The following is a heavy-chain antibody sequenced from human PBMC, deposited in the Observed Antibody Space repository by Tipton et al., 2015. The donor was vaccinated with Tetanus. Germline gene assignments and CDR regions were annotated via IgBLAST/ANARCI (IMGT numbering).Heavy chain of an antibody. J-gene: IGHJ4*02. CDR3: EAQRTSEYF. D-gene: IGHD1-14*01. CDR1: GFTFSHFA. CDR2: LSHDGGNI. Sequence: SLRLSCVASGFTFSHFAVSWVRRAPGRGLEWVSSLSHDGGNIYYADFARGRFTISRDNSKNTLFLQMDYLRAEDTAIYYCEAQRTSEYFWCQGTLVTASS. V-gene: IGHV3-23*01.